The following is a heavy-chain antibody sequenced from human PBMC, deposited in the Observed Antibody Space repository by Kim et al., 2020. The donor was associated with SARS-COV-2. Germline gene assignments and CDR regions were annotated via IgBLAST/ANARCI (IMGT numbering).Heavy chain of an antibody. J-gene: IGHJ4*02. V-gene: IGHV4-30-2*05. Sequence: RTYSNPSLKSRFTISVDTSKNQFSLKLSSVTAADTAVYYCARGPSFYFDYWGQGTLVTVSS. CDR3: ARGPSFYFDY. D-gene: IGHD3-10*01. CDR2: RT.